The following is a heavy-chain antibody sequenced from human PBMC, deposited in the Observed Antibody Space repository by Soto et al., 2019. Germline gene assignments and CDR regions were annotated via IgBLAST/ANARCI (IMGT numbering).Heavy chain of an antibody. V-gene: IGHV4-31*03. D-gene: IGHD6-13*01. J-gene: IGHJ4*02. Sequence: TLSLTCTVSGGSISSGDYYWSWIRQHPGEGLEWIGYFSNGGSTYYNPSLKSRATILADTSNNRFSLTLSFVTAADTAVYYCARGHKWVIAAVGSAEGDLSDYWGQGTLVTVSS. CDR3: ARGHKWVIAAVGSAEGDLSDY. CDR2: FSNGGST. CDR1: GGSISSGDYY.